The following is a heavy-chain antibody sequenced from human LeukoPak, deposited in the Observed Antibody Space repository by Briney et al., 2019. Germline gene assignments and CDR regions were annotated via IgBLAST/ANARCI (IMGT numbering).Heavy chain of an antibody. V-gene: IGHV1-3*01. CDR1: GYTFTSYA. Sequence: ASVKVSCKASGYTFTSYAMHWVRQAPGQRLEWMGWINAGNGNTKYSQKFQGRVTITRDTSASTAYMELSSLRSEDTAVYYCARVALLRYCSSTSCFETTFDYWGQGTLVTVSS. CDR3: ARVALLRYCSSTSCFETTFDY. D-gene: IGHD2-2*01. J-gene: IGHJ4*02. CDR2: INAGNGNT.